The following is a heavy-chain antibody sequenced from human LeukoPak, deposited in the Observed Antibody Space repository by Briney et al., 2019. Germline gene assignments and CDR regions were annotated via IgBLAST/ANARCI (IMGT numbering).Heavy chain of an antibody. J-gene: IGHJ4*02. D-gene: IGHD2-2*02. CDR2: INHSGST. CDR1: GGSFSGYY. Sequence: SETLSLTCAVYGGSFSGYYWSWIRQPPGKGLEWIGEINHSGSTNYNPSLKSRGTISVDTSKNQYSLKLSSVTAADTAVYYCARAAGGVVVPGAILPIYFDYWGQGTLVTVSS. V-gene: IGHV4-34*01. CDR3: ARAAGGVVVPGAILPIYFDY.